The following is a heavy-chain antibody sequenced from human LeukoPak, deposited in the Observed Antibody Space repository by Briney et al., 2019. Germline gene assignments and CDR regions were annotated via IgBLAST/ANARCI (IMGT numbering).Heavy chain of an antibody. Sequence: PGGSLRLSCAGSGFNFEDYAFHWVRQAPGKGLEWVSGLSWNGGNIGYADSVKGRFTISRDNAKNSVYLQMNSLRPEDTALYYCAKARPGYSYGRGSFDYWGQGTLVTVSS. CDR1: GFNFEDYA. D-gene: IGHD5-18*01. CDR2: LSWNGGNI. CDR3: AKARPGYSYGRGSFDY. J-gene: IGHJ4*02. V-gene: IGHV3-9*01.